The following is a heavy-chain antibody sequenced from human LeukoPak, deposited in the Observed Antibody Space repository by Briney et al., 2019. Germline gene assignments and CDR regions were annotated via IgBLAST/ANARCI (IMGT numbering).Heavy chain of an antibody. CDR2: INAGNGNT. D-gene: IGHD2-2*01. J-gene: IGHJ6*02. CDR1: GYTFTSYA. Sequence: ASVKVSCKASGYTFTSYAMHWVRQAPGQRLEWMGWINAGNGNTKYSQKFQGRVTITRDTSASTAYMELSSLRSEDTAVYYCARKALPYCSSTSCWPYYYYGMDVWGQGTTVTVSS. CDR3: ARKALPYCSSTSCWPYYYYGMDV. V-gene: IGHV1-3*01.